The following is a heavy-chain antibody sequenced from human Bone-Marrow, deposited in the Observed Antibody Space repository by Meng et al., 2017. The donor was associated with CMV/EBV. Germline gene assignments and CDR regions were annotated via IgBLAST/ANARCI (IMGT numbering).Heavy chain of an antibody. V-gene: IGHV4-61*01. CDR3: ASQNILYYDFWSGYYDAFDI. CDR2: IYYSGST. J-gene: IGHJ3*02. CDR1: GGSVSSGSYY. D-gene: IGHD3-3*01. Sequence: SETLSLTCTVSGGSVSSGSYYWSWIRQPPGKGLEWIGYIYYSGSTYYNPSLKSRVTISVDTSKNQFSLKLSSVTAADTAVYYCASQNILYYDFWSGYYDAFDIWGQGTMVTVSS.